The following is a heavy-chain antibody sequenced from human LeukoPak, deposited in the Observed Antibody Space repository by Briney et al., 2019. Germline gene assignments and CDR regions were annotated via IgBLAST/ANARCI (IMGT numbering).Heavy chain of an antibody. V-gene: IGHV3-30*04. CDR1: GFTFSSYA. J-gene: IGHJ6*03. CDR2: IAYYGSDT. Sequence: GGSLRLSCAASGFTFSSYAMHWVRQAPGKGLEWVAVIAYYGSDTYYVDSVKGRFTISRDNSKNTLFLQMNSLRAEDTAVYHCARGGNYGDYVTRYYYYMDVWGKGTTVTVSS. CDR3: ARGGNYGDYVTRYYYYMDV. D-gene: IGHD4-17*01.